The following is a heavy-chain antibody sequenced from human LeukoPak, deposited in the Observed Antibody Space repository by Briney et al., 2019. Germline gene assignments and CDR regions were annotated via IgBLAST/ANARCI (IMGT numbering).Heavy chain of an antibody. V-gene: IGHV3-15*01. Sequence: GGSLRLSCAASGFTFSDYYINWIRQAPGKGLEWVGRIKSKTDGGPTDYAAPVKGRFTISRDDSKNTLYLQMNSLKTEDTAVYYCTTLDFWSGYFYYMDVWGKGTTVTVSS. CDR3: TTLDFWSGYFYYMDV. CDR2: IKSKTDGGPT. CDR1: GFTFSDYY. D-gene: IGHD3-3*01. J-gene: IGHJ6*03.